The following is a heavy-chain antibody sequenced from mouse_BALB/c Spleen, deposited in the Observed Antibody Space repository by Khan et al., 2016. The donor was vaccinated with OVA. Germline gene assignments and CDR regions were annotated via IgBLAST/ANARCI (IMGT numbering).Heavy chain of an antibody. CDR3: ARRATEYALDY. V-gene: IGHV1-4*01. J-gene: IGHJ4*01. CDR2: INPRSG. Sequence: VQLQQSGAELARPGASVKMSCKASGYTFTSHTMHWIKQRPGQGLEWIGYINPRSGYKQKLNDKATLTADISSSTAYKQLSSLTSEDSAVYYCARRATEYALDYWGQGTSVTVSS. CDR1: GYTFTSHT.